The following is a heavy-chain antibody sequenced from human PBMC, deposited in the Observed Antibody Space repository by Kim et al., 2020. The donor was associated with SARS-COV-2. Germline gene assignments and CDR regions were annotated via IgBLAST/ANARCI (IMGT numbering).Heavy chain of an antibody. CDR3: AREGGGFGELTVRYYYYYGMDV. J-gene: IGHJ6*02. D-gene: IGHD3-10*01. V-gene: IGHV3-21*01. CDR1: GFTFSSYS. CDR2: ISSSSSYI. Sequence: GGSLRLSCAASGFTFSSYSMNWVRQAPGKGLEWVSSISSSSSYIYYADSVKGRFTISRDNAKNSLYLQMNSLRAEDTAVYYCAREGGGFGELTVRYYYYYGMDVWGQGTTVTVSS.